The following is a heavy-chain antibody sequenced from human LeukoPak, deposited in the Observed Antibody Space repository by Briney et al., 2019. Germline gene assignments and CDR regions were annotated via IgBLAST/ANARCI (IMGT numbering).Heavy chain of an antibody. Sequence: GASVKVSCKTSGYNFTGYYILWVRQAPGQGLEWMGWINPSSGATKYAQKFQGRVTMTRDTSISTAYMELSRLTSDDTAVYYCARCSGGSCYEVNWFDPWGQGTLVTVSS. CDR3: ARCSGGSCYEVNWFDP. D-gene: IGHD2-15*01. V-gene: IGHV1-2*02. J-gene: IGHJ5*02. CDR2: INPSSGAT. CDR1: GYNFTGYY.